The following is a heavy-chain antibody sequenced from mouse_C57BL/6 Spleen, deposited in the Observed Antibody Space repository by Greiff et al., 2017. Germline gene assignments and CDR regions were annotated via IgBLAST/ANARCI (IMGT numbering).Heavy chain of an antibody. D-gene: IGHD1-1*01. CDR1: GYAFSSSW. CDR2: IYPGDGDT. Sequence: VQLVESGPELVKPGASVKISCKASGYAFSSSWMNWVKQRPGKGLEWIGRIYPGDGDTNYNGKFKGKATLTADKSSSTAYMQLSSLASEDSAVYFCASYYYYGGSYFDYWGQGTTLTVSS. CDR3: ASYYYYGGSYFDY. V-gene: IGHV1-82*01. J-gene: IGHJ2*01.